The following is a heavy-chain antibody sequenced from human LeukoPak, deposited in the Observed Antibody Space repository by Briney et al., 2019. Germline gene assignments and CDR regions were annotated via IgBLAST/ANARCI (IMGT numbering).Heavy chain of an antibody. Sequence: SQTLSLTCTFSGGSISSGSYYWSWIRQPAGKGLEWIGRIYTSGSTNYNPSLKSRVTISVDTSKNQFSLKLSSVTAADTAVYYCARTPYYYGSGSYRGAFDIWGQGTMVTVSS. V-gene: IGHV4-61*02. D-gene: IGHD3-10*01. CDR3: ARTPYYYGSGSYRGAFDI. J-gene: IGHJ3*02. CDR2: IYTSGST. CDR1: GGSISSGSYY.